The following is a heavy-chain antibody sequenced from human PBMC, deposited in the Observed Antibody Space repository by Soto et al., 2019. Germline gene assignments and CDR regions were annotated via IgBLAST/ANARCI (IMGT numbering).Heavy chain of an antibody. CDR3: AAVAGTLGHYYGMDV. Sequence: ASVKVSCKVSGYTLTELPMHWVRQAPGKGLEWMGGFDPEDGETIYAQKFQGRVTMTEDTSTDTAYMELSSLRSEDTAVYYCAAVAGTLGHYYGMDVWGQGTTVTVSS. CDR1: GYTLTELP. J-gene: IGHJ6*02. D-gene: IGHD6-19*01. CDR2: FDPEDGET. V-gene: IGHV1-24*01.